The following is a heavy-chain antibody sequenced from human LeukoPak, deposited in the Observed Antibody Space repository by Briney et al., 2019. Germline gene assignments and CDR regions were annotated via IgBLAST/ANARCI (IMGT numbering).Heavy chain of an antibody. CDR2: INPNSGDT. J-gene: IGHJ4*02. D-gene: IGHD2-2*01. CDR1: GYTITGYY. Sequence: ASVKVSCKASGYTITGYYIHWVRQAPGQGLEWMGWINPNSGDTKYEQRFQGRVTMTRDTSISTAYMELTRLRSDDAAVYFCARDGSWSSISYSDYWGQGTLVTVSS. CDR3: ARDGSWSSISYSDY. V-gene: IGHV1-2*02.